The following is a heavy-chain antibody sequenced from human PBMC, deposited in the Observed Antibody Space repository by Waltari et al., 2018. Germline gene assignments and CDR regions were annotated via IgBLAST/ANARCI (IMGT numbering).Heavy chain of an antibody. CDR3: AKVGLLWFGELSSYFDY. D-gene: IGHD3-10*01. CDR1: GYSFTSYW. Sequence: EVQLVQSGAEVKKPGESLKISCKGSGYSFTSYWIGWVRQMPGKGLEWMGTIYPGDSDTRYSPSFQGQVTISRDNSKNTLYLQMNSLRAEDTAVYYCAKVGLLWFGELSSYFDYWGQGTLVTVSS. V-gene: IGHV5-51*03. CDR2: IYPGDSDT. J-gene: IGHJ4*02.